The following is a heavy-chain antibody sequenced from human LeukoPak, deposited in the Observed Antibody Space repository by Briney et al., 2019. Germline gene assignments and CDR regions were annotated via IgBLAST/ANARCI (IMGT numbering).Heavy chain of an antibody. CDR2: ISSSGAST. J-gene: IGHJ4*02. D-gene: IGHD6-19*01. Sequence: PGGSLRLSCVASELTSSSVPLASGCQGPEGGLEWVSAISSSGASTYYADSVKGRFTVSRNNSKNTLYLQLNSLTAEVTAVYYSAYTRNRSFWYQDYCGQGTLVTVSS. CDR1: ELTSSSVP. CDR3: AYTRNRSFWYQDY. V-gene: IGHV3-23*01.